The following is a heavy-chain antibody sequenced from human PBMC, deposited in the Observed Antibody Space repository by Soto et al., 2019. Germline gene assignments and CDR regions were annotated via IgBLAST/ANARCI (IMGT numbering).Heavy chain of an antibody. J-gene: IGHJ6*01. D-gene: IGHD3-16*01. CDR2: IIPIFGTA. V-gene: IGHV1-69*13. CDR3: ARREGGVAWFGDYNCCGMDV. Sequence: SVKVSCKASGGTFSSYAISWVRQAPGQGLEWMGGIIPIFGTANYAQKFQGRVTITADASTSTAYMELSSLRPEDTAVYYCARREGGVAWFGDYNCCGMDVWGQGTTVTVSS. CDR1: GGTFSSYA.